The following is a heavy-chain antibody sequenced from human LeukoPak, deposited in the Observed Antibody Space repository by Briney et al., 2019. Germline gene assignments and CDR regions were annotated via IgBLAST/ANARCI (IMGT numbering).Heavy chain of an antibody. D-gene: IGHD2-2*01. Sequence: GGSMRLSCAASGFTFSSYAMSWVRQAPGKVREWVSAISGSGGSTYYADSVKGRSTISRNNSKSTLYLQMTSMRAEDTAVYYCAKWGPAAISVGIYYYYYYMDVWGKGTTVTVSS. CDR3: AKWGPAAISVGIYYYYYYMDV. V-gene: IGHV3-23*01. J-gene: IGHJ6*03. CDR2: ISGSGGST. CDR1: GFTFSSYA.